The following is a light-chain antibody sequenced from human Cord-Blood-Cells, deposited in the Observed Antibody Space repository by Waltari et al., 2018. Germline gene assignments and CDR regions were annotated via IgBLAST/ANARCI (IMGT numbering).Light chain of an antibody. CDR2: GAS. J-gene: IGKJ2*01. V-gene: IGKV3D-15*01. CDR3: QQYNNWPYT. CDR1: QSVSSN. Sequence: DIVMTQSPATLSVSPGETATLSCRSSQSVSSNFAWYQQKPGQAPRLLIYGASTRAAGIPARFSGSGSGTEFTLTISSLQSEDFAVYYCQQYNNWPYTFGQGTKLEIK.